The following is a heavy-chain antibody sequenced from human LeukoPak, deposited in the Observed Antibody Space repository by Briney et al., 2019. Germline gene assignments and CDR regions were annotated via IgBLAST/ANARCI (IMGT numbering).Heavy chain of an antibody. D-gene: IGHD6-19*01. CDR1: GFTFSGSA. V-gene: IGHV3-73*01. Sequence: PGGSLKLSCAASGFTFSGSAMHWVRQASGKGLDWVGRIRSKANNYATAYAASVNGRFTISRDDSKNTAYLQMNSLKTEDTAVYYCIRQIGDSSGGWFDPRGQGTLVTVSS. J-gene: IGHJ5*02. CDR2: IRSKANNYAT. CDR3: IRQIGDSSGGWFDP.